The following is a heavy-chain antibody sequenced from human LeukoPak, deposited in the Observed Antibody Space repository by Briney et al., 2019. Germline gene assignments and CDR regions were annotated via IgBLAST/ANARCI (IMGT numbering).Heavy chain of an antibody. Sequence: GGSLRLSCAASGFTFDSYEFNWVRQAPGKGLEWVSYISRSGDAIYYAPSVRGRFTMSRDNAKSSLFLQMNSLRAEDTAVYYCAGEEATSGGDCYDYWGQGTLVTVSS. V-gene: IGHV3-48*03. CDR3: AGEEATSGGDCYDY. D-gene: IGHD2-15*01. CDR1: GFTFDSYE. CDR2: ISRSGDAI. J-gene: IGHJ4*02.